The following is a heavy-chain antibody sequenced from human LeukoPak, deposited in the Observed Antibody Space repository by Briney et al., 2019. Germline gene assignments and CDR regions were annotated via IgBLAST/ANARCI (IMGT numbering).Heavy chain of an antibody. CDR2: ISSSSSSI. CDR3: ARASGDIVETATMGSY. CDR1: GFTFSSYS. V-gene: IGHV3-21*01. J-gene: IGHJ4*02. D-gene: IGHD5-18*01. Sequence: GGSLRLSCAASGFTFSSYSMNWVRQAPGKGLEWVSSISSSSSSIYYADSVKGRFTISRDDAKNSLYLQMNSLRAEDTAVYYCARASGDIVETATMGSYWGQGTLVTVSS.